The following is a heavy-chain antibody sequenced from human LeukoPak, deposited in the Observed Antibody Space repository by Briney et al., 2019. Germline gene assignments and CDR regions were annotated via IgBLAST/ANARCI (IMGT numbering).Heavy chain of an antibody. J-gene: IGHJ4*02. CDR1: GYTFTSYY. V-gene: IGHV1-46*01. D-gene: IGHD3-22*01. CDR2: INPSGGST. CDR3: ARDGEENDSSGYHDY. Sequence: ASVKVSCKASGYTFTSYYMHWVRQPPAQEVEWMGIINPSGGSTSYAQKFQGRVTMTRDTSTSTVYRELSRLRSEDTVVYYCARDGEENDSSGYHDYWGQGTLVTVPS.